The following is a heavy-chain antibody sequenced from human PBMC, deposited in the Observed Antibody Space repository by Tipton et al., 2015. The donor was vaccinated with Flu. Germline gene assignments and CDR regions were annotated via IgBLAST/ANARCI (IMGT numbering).Heavy chain of an antibody. CDR2: VNPFFGPP. CDR3: ARDRSPGLERLDYYYLDV. CDR1: GYRFNTYA. D-gene: IGHD3-10*01. Sequence: QSGPEVKKPGASVKVSCKVSGYRFNTYAITWVRQAPGQGLEWMGGVNPFFGPPQYAQKFEGRVTITADDSTNTSDMELSGLTSDDTALYYCARDRSPGLERLDYYYLDVWGNGTMVTVSS. V-gene: IGHV1-69*13. J-gene: IGHJ6*03.